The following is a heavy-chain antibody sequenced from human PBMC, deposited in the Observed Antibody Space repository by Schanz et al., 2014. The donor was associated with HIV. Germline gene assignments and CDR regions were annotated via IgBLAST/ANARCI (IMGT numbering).Heavy chain of an antibody. CDR2: IWHDGSSK. CDR3: AKGGPMAPYPIDY. V-gene: IGHV3-33*06. CDR1: GFTFSSYG. Sequence: QVQLVESGGGVVQPGRSLRLSCAASGFTFSSYGMHWVRQAPGKGLEWVAVIWHDGSSKYYADSVKGRFTISRDNSKNTLYLQMNNLRLEDTAVFYCAKGGPMAPYPIDYWGQGTLVTVSS. D-gene: IGHD3-10*01. J-gene: IGHJ4*02.